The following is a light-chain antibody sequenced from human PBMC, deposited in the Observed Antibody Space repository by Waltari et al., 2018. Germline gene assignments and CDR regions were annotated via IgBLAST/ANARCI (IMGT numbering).Light chain of an antibody. CDR2: AAS. J-gene: IGKJ2*01. CDR3: QQSKEVPFT. CDR1: QTLTTY. V-gene: IGKV1-39*01. Sequence: DIQLTQSPSYLSASVGDRVTITCRASQTLTTYLNWHQQRPGTAPKFLIYAASNLETGVPSRFSGGGSGTDFTLTISGLQPDDFATYYCQQSKEVPFTFGQGTKLEIK.